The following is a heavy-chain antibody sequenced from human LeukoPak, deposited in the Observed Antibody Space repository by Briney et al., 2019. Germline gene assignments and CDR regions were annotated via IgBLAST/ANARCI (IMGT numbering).Heavy chain of an antibody. CDR1: GGSISSSSYY. D-gene: IGHD3-10*01. Sequence: PSETLSLTCTVSGGSISSSSYYWGWIRQPPGKGLEWIGEINHSGSTNYNPSLKSRVTISVDTSKNQFSLKLSSVTAADTAVYYCARPETRQYYYGSGSIPNQRRGSYYMDVWGKGTTVTISS. J-gene: IGHJ6*03. V-gene: IGHV4-39*07. CDR3: ARPETRQYYYGSGSIPNQRRGSYYMDV. CDR2: INHSGST.